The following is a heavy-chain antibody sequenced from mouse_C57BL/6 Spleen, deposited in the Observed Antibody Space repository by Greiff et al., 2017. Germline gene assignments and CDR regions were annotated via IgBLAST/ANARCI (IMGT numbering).Heavy chain of an antibody. CDR2: IDPNGGGT. CDR3: ARIGKTLCYDYDSFDY. V-gene: IGHV1-72*01. Sequence: QVHVKQPGAELVKPGASVKLSCKASGYTFTSYWMHWVKQRPGRGLEWIGRIDPNGGGTKYNEKFKSKATLTVDKPSSTAYMQLSSLTSEDSAVYYCARIGKTLCYDYDSFDYWGQGTTLTVSS. CDR1: GYTFTSYW. D-gene: IGHD2-4*01. J-gene: IGHJ2*01.